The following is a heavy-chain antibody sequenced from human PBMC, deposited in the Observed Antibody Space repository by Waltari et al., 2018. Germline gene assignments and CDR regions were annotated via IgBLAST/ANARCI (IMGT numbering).Heavy chain of an antibody. D-gene: IGHD3-22*01. Sequence: EVQLVESGGGVVQPGGSLRLACAASGFTFSSYDMNWVRPAPGKGLEWVSYISSSGSTIYYAASVKGRFTISRDNAKNSLYLQMNSLRAEDTAVYYCARGGTYYYDSSGFVWGQGTLVTVSS. J-gene: IGHJ4*02. V-gene: IGHV3-48*03. CDR2: ISSSGSTI. CDR3: ARGGTYYYDSSGFV. CDR1: GFTFSSYD.